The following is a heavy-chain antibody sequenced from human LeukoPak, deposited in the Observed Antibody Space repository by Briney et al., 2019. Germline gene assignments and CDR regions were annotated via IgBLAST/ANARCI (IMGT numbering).Heavy chain of an antibody. J-gene: IGHJ4*02. CDR2: ISGSGGST. D-gene: IGHD3-22*01. CDR3: AKGNYYESSGYPYYFDY. V-gene: IGHV3-23*01. Sequence: PGGSLRLSCAASGFTFSSYAMSWVRQAPGKGLEWVSAISGSGGSTYYADSVKGRFTISRDNSKNTLYPQMNSLRAEDTAVYYCAKGNYYESSGYPYYFDYWGQGTLVTVSS. CDR1: GFTFSSYA.